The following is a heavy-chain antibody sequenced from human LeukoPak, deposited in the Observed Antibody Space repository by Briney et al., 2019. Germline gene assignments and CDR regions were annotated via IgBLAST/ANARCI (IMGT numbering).Heavy chain of an antibody. CDR3: ARDRSYCSSTSCYAIFDY. CDR1: GGTFSSYA. Sequence: GASVKVSCKASGGTFSSYAISWVRQAPGQGLEWMGWINPNSGGTNYAQKFQGRVTMTRDTSISTAYMELSRLRSDDTAVYYCARDRSYCSSTSCYAIFDYWGQGTLVTVSS. J-gene: IGHJ4*02. V-gene: IGHV1-2*02. D-gene: IGHD2-2*01. CDR2: INPNSGGT.